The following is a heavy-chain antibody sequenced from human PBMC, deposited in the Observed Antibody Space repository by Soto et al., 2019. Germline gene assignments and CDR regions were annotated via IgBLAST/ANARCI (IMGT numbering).Heavy chain of an antibody. CDR1: GFTFGDYA. CDR2: IRSKAYGGTT. D-gene: IGHD6-13*01. Sequence: GGSLRLSCTASGFTFGDYAMSWFRQAPGKGLEWVGFIRSKAYGGTTEYAASVKGRFTISRDDSKSIAYLQMNSLKTEDTAVYYCTREGIAAAGTPSLFNYYYYYMDVWGKGTTVTVSS. CDR3: TREGIAAAGTPSLFNYYYYYMDV. V-gene: IGHV3-49*03. J-gene: IGHJ6*03.